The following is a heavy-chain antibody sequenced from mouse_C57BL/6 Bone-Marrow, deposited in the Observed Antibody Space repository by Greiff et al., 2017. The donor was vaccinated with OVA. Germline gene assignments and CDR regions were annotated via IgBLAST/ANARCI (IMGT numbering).Heavy chain of an antibody. V-gene: IGHV1-52*01. CDR1: GYTFTSYW. CDR2: IDPSDSET. Sequence: QVQLQQPGAELVRPGSSVKLSCKASGYTFTSYWMHWVKQRPIQGLEWIGNIDPSDSETHYNQKFKDKATLTVAKSSSTAYMQLSSLTSEDSAVYYCARKGYYSWFAYWGQVTLVTVSA. CDR3: ARKGYYSWFAY. D-gene: IGHD1-1*01. J-gene: IGHJ3*01.